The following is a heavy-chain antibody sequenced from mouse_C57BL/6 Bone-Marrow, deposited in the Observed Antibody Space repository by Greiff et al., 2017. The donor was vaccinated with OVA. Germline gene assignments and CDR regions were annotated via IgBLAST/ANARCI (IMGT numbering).Heavy chain of an antibody. J-gene: IGHJ4*01. CDR2: IYPRSGNT. CDR3: ARHFAGAMDY. V-gene: IGHV1-81*01. CDR1: GYTFTSYG. Sequence: VQLVESGAELARPGASVKLSCKASGYTFTSYGISWVKQRTGQGLEWIGEIYPRSGNTYYNEKFKGKATLTADKSSSTAYMELRSLTSEDSAVYFCARHFAGAMDYWGQGTSVTVSS.